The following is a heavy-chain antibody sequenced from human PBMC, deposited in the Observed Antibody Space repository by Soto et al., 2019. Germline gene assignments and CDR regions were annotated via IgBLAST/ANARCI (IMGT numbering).Heavy chain of an antibody. CDR2: IGGSGGST. J-gene: IGHJ6*02. CDR3: AKAEVAVVYYNMAV. D-gene: IGHD6-19*01. V-gene: IGHV3-23*01. CDR1: GFTFSSYA. Sequence: RLSCAASGFTFSSYAMNWVRQVPGKGLEWVSAIGGSGGSTYYADSVKGRFTISRDNSKNTLYLQMNSLRAEDTAVYYCAKAEVAVVYYNMAVWGQGTTVTVSS.